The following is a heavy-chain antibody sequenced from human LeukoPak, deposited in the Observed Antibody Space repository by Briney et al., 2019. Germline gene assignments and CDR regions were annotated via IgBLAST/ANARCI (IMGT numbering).Heavy chain of an antibody. CDR3: ARASCSEGSCSTLDY. CDR2: IYYTGSV. Sequence: SQTLSLTCTVSGDSFRSGTSYWSWIRQHPGKGLEWLGYIYYTGSVYYNPSLKSRVVLSIDTSRNQFSMNLSSVTAADTAVYYCARASCSEGSCSTLDYWGQGTLVSVSS. V-gene: IGHV4-31*03. D-gene: IGHD2-15*01. CDR1: GDSFRSGTSY. J-gene: IGHJ4*02.